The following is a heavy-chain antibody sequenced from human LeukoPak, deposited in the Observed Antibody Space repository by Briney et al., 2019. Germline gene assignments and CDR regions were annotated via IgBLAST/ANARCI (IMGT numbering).Heavy chain of an antibody. CDR1: GCTFSSYS. CDR2: ISSSSSYI. V-gene: IGHV3-21*01. Sequence: PCWSLTLSCAASGCTFSSYSMNWVRQPRGKGLDGVSAISSSSSYIYYAGSLKDGFIISIDNARNALYLQINSLRAEATAVYYCARDLWLLDAFDIWGQGTMVTVSS. J-gene: IGHJ3*02. CDR3: ARDLWLLDAFDI. D-gene: IGHD5-12*01.